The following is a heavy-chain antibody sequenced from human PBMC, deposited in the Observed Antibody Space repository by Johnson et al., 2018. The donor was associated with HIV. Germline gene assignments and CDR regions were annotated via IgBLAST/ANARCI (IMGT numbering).Heavy chain of an antibody. CDR3: ATAARLFDAFDI. J-gene: IGHJ3*02. D-gene: IGHD6-6*01. V-gene: IGHV3-30-3*01. Sequence: QVQLVESGGGVVRPGRSLRLSCAASGFTFSNYPMHWVRQAPGKGLEWVAVISYDGNIKYYADSVKGRFTISRDNSKNTLYLQMNSLRAEDTAVYYCATAARLFDAFDIWGQGTLVTVSS. CDR2: ISYDGNIK. CDR1: GFTFSNYP.